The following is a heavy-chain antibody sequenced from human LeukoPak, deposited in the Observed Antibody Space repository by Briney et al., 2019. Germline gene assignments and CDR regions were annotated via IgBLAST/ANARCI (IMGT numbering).Heavy chain of an antibody. CDR3: AKEKRYYDSIRAAFDI. Sequence: PGGSLRLSCAASGFTFSSYGMHWVRQAPGKGLEWVAVISYDGSNKYYADSVKGRFTTSRDNSKNTLYLQMNSLRAEDTAVYYCAKEKRYYDSIRAAFDIWAKGQWSPSLQ. V-gene: IGHV3-30*18. CDR1: GFTFSSYG. J-gene: IGHJ3*02. CDR2: ISYDGSNK. D-gene: IGHD3-22*01.